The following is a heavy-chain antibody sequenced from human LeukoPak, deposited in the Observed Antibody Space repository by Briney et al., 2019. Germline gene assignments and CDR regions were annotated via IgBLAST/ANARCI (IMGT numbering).Heavy chain of an antibody. Sequence: SETLSLTCTVSGASISNYYWSWIRQPAGKGLEWIGRIYASGSTNYNPSLKSRVTISVDQSKNQFSLKLNSVTAADTAVYYCARGEAIFPYWGQGTLVTVSS. CDR2: IYASGST. D-gene: IGHD3-9*01. V-gene: IGHV4-4*07. J-gene: IGHJ4*02. CDR3: ARGEAIFPY. CDR1: GASISNYY.